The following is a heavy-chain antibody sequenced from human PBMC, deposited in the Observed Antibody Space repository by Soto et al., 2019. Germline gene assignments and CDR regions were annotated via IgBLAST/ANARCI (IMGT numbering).Heavy chain of an antibody. D-gene: IGHD3-10*01. CDR1: GFTLSDHY. V-gene: IGHV3-72*01. Sequence: EVQLVESGGGLVQPGGSLRLSCAASGFTLSDHYMDWVRQAPGKGLEWVGRIRSKANGYTTEYAASVRGRFTVSSDESRNSLYLPMNSLKTEDTSVYYCVRTSHYGSGTWNFDSWGQGTLVTVSS. CDR3: VRTSHYGSGTWNFDS. J-gene: IGHJ4*02. CDR2: IRSKANGYTT.